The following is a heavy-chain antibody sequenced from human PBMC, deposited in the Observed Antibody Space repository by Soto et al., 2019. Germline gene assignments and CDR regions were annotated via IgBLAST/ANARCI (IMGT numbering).Heavy chain of an antibody. CDR2: ISYDGNNK. J-gene: IGHJ3*01. V-gene: IGHV3-30*18. Sequence: GSVLLACEASGFIFSDFGMHWVRQAPGKGLEWVAVISYDGNNKYCAQSVKGRFTISRDNSKNTLFLNMDRLRPEDTAVYHCVKGDLDTAVVNSPDAFDFWGPGTMVTV. D-gene: IGHD5-18*01. CDR1: GFIFSDFG. CDR3: VKGDLDTAVVNSPDAFDF.